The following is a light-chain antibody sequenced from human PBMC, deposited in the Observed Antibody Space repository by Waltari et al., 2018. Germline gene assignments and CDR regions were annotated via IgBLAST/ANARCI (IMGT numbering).Light chain of an antibody. CDR2: EGS. V-gene: IGLV2-23*01. CDR3: CSYAGSSTFYV. J-gene: IGLJ1*01. CDR1: SSDVGSYNL. Sequence: QSALTQPASVSGSPGQSITIPCTGTSSDVGSYNLVSWYQQHPGKAPKIMIYEGSKRPSGVSNRFSGSKSGNTASLTISGLQAEDEADYYCCSYAGSSTFYVFGTGTKVTVL.